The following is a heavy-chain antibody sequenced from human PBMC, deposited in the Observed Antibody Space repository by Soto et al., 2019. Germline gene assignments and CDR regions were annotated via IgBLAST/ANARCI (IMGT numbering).Heavy chain of an antibody. J-gene: IGHJ4*02. V-gene: IGHV3-73*01. CDR1: GLSFSGSA. CDR2: IRSRPHNYAT. Sequence: GGSLRLSCATSGLSFSGSAMHWARQASGKGLEWVGRIRSRPHNYATTYAASVEGRFTISRDDSKNTVYLQMNGLKTEDTAVYYCTTERDYWGRGTLVTVSS. CDR3: TTERDY.